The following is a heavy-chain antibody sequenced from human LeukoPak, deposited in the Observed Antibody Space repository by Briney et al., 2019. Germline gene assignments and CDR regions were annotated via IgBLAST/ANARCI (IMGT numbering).Heavy chain of an antibody. Sequence: GGSLRLSCAASGFTFSSYWMNWARQAPGKGLEWVASINHNGNVNYYVDSVKGRFTISRDNAKNSLYLRMNSLRAEDTAVYYCASFASNLIGLDYWGQGTLVTVSS. CDR3: ASFASNLIGLDY. V-gene: IGHV3-7*01. CDR2: INHNGNVN. J-gene: IGHJ4*02. CDR1: GFTFSSYW. D-gene: IGHD3-16*02.